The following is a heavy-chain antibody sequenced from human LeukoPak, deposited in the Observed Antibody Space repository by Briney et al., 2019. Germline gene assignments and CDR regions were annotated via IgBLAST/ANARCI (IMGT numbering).Heavy chain of an antibody. CDR2: TYTSGST. Sequence: SETLSLTCTVSGGSISSYYWSWIRQPAGKGLEWIGRTYTSGSTNYNPSLKSRVTMSVDTSKNQFSLKLSSVTAADTAVYYCARFYCSSTSCAIDYWGQGTLVTVSS. J-gene: IGHJ4*02. V-gene: IGHV4-4*07. D-gene: IGHD2-2*01. CDR3: ARFYCSSTSCAIDY. CDR1: GGSISSYY.